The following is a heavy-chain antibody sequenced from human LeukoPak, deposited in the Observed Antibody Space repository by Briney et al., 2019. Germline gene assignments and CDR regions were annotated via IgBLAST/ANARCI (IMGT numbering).Heavy chain of an antibody. Sequence: SETLSLTCTVSGGSISSYYWSWIRQPPGKGLEWIGYIYYSGSTNYNPSLKSRVTISVDTSKNQFSLKLSSVTAADTAVYYCARGVVVVVANWFDPWGQGTLVTVSS. V-gene: IGHV4-59*01. CDR2: IYYSGST. CDR3: ARGVVVVVANWFDP. D-gene: IGHD2-15*01. J-gene: IGHJ5*02. CDR1: GGSISSYY.